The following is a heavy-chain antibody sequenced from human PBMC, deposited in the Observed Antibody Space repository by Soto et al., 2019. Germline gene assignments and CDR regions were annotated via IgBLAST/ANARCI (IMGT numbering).Heavy chain of an antibody. CDR3: ASGRSSTSCPFDY. V-gene: IGHV3-21*01. CDR1: GFTFSSYS. D-gene: IGHD2-2*01. Sequence: GESLKISCAASGFTFSSYSMNWVRQAPGKGLEWVSSISSSSSYIYYADSVKGRFTISRDNAKNSLYLQMNSLRAEDTAVYYCASGRSSTSCPFDYWGQGTLVTVSS. CDR2: ISSSSSYI. J-gene: IGHJ4*02.